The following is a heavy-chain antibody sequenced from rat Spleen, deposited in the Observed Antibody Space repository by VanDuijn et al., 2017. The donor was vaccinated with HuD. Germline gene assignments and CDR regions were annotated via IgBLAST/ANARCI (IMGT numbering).Heavy chain of an antibody. D-gene: IGHD1-11*01. Sequence: EVKLVESGGGLVQPGRSLKLSCAASGFNFNDHWMGWVRQAPGKGLEWIGELNKDSSSIHYSPSLKDKFTISRDNAQNTLYLQMTKLGSEDTAIYYCARGPNYGGYSDYFDYWGQGVMVTVSS. CDR2: LNKDSSSI. CDR1: GFNFNDHW. V-gene: IGHV4-2*01. J-gene: IGHJ2*01. CDR3: ARGPNYGGYSDYFDY.